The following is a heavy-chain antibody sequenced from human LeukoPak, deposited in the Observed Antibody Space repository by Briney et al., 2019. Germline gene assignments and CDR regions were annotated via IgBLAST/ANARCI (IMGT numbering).Heavy chain of an antibody. Sequence: GRSLRLSCAASGFTFDDYAMHWVRQARGKGLEWVSGISWNSGSIGYADSVKGRFTISRDNAKNSLYLQMNSLRAEDTALYYCAKDMGYGSSPAHWGQGTLVTVSS. V-gene: IGHV3-9*01. J-gene: IGHJ4*02. D-gene: IGHD6-6*01. CDR2: ISWNSGSI. CDR3: AKDMGYGSSPAH. CDR1: GFTFDDYA.